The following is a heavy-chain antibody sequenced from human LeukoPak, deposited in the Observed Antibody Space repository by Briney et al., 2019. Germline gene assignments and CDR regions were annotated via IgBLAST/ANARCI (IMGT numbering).Heavy chain of an antibody. CDR1: GGSISSSSYY. D-gene: IGHD3-10*01. CDR2: IYYSGST. Sequence: PSETLSLTCTVSGGSISSSSYYWGWIRQPPGKVLEWIGSIYYSGSTYYNPSLKSRVTISVDTSKNQFSLKLSSVTAADTAVYYCARPSITMVRGFDPWGQGTLVTVSS. CDR3: ARPSITMVRGFDP. V-gene: IGHV4-39*01. J-gene: IGHJ5*02.